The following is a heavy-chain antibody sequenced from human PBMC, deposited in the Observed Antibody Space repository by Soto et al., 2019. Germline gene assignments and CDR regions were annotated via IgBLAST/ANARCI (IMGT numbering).Heavy chain of an antibody. CDR3: ARESSGWHRVFDY. Sequence: QVQLVQSGAEVKKPGASVKVSCKASGYTFTGYYMHWVRQAPGQGLEWMGWLNPKSGGTNYAQKFQGRVTITADKSTSTAYMELSSLRSEDTAVYYCARESSGWHRVFDYWGQGTLVTVSS. J-gene: IGHJ4*02. CDR2: LNPKSGGT. V-gene: IGHV1-2*02. CDR1: GYTFTGYY. D-gene: IGHD6-19*01.